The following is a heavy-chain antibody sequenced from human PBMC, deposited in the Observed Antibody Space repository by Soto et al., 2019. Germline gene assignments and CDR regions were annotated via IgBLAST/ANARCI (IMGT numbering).Heavy chain of an antibody. CDR1: GFTFSSYG. CDR2: ISYDGSNK. J-gene: IGHJ4*02. D-gene: IGHD4-17*01. V-gene: IGHV3-30*18. CDR3: AKDRLSVTTRNSGFYY. Sequence: GGSLRLSCAASGFTFSSYGMHWVRQAPGKGLERVAVISYDGSNKYYADSVKGRFTISRDNSKNTLYLQIKSLRTKDTKEYKWAKDRLSVTTRNSGFYYWGQGTLGTVSS.